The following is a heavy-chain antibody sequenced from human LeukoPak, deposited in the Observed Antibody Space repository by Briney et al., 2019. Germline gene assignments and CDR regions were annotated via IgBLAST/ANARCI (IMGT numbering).Heavy chain of an antibody. V-gene: IGHV4-39*01. Sequence: SETLSHTCTVSGGSISSSSYYWGWIRQPPGKGLGWIGNIYYSGSTYYNPSLKSRVTISVDTSKNQFSLKLSSVTAADTAVYYCARHDYYGGNIPDYWGQGTLVTVSS. D-gene: IGHD4-23*01. J-gene: IGHJ4*02. CDR1: GGSISSSSYY. CDR3: ARHDYYGGNIPDY. CDR2: IYYSGST.